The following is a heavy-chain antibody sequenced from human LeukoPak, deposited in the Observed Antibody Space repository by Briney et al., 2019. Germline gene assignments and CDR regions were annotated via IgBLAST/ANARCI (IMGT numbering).Heavy chain of an antibody. Sequence: AGSLRLSCVASGFAFRNNAMSWVRQAPAKELQWVSLISDSGGSTNYADSVKGRFTISRDNSKNTLYLQMNTLRAEDTAIYYCASSYGSSAYYPFDYWGQGTLVTVFS. CDR3: ASSYGSSAYYPFDY. CDR2: ISDSGGST. D-gene: IGHD3-22*01. V-gene: IGHV3-23*01. CDR1: GFAFRNNA. J-gene: IGHJ4*02.